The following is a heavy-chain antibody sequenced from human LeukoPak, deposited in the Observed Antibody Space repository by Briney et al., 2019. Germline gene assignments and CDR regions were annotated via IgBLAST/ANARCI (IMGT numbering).Heavy chain of an antibody. CDR2: ISSSSSYI. CDR1: GFTFSSYS. CDR3: ARDPRPLSDGGSGSYCFFDY. V-gene: IGHV3-21*01. J-gene: IGHJ4*02. D-gene: IGHD3-10*01. Sequence: PGGSLRLTCAASGFTFSSYSMNWVRQAPGKGLEWVSSISSSSSYIYYADSVKGRFTISRDNSKNTLYLQMNSLRAEDTAVYYCARDPRPLSDGGSGSYCFFDYWGQGTLVTVSS.